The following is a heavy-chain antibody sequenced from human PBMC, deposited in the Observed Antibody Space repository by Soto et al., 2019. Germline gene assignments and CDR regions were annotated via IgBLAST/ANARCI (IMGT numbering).Heavy chain of an antibody. CDR1: GGSFSGYY. CDR2: INHSGST. V-gene: IGHV4-34*01. CDR3: ARDKITGLFDY. D-gene: IGHD2-8*02. J-gene: IGHJ4*02. Sequence: QVQLQQWGAGLLKPSETLSLTCAVYGGSFSGYYWTWIRQPPGTGLEWIGEINHSGSTNYNPSLKSRVTRSVYTAKNQFSLKLTSVTSADTAVYYCARDKITGLFDYWGQGTLVTVSS.